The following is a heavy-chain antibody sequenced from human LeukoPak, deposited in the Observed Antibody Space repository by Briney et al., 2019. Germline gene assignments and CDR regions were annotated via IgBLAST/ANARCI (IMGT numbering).Heavy chain of an antibody. J-gene: IGHJ4*02. CDR3: ARVSNYYDSSGYPELSGFDY. CDR1: GFTVSSNY. Sequence: GGSLRLSCAASGFTVSSNYMSWVRQAPGKGLEWVSVIYSGGSTYYADSVKGRFTISRDNSKNTLYLQMNSLRAEDTAVYYCARVSNYYDSSGYPELSGFDYWGQGTLVTVSS. V-gene: IGHV3-66*01. CDR2: IYSGGST. D-gene: IGHD3-22*01.